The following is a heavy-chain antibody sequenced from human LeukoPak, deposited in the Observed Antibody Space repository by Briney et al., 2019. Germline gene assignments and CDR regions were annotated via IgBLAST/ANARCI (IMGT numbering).Heavy chain of an antibody. D-gene: IGHD3-22*01. Sequence: GGSLRLSCAASGFIFSNYWMTWVRQAPGKGLEWVSSISSSSSYIYYADSVKGRFTISRDNAENSLYLQMNSLRAEDTAVYYCARDSGGYYDTTGLWGDFWGQGTMVTVSS. CDR2: ISSSSSYI. CDR3: ARDSGGYYDTTGLWGDF. CDR1: GFIFSNYW. J-gene: IGHJ3*01. V-gene: IGHV3-21*01.